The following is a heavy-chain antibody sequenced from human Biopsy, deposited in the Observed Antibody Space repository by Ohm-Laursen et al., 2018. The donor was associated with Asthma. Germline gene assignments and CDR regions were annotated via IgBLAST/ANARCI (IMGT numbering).Heavy chain of an antibody. CDR3: ARRAPAGIVVPPVGGGMDV. D-gene: IGHD3-22*01. CDR2: IYYSGST. CDR1: GGSNSSYN. J-gene: IGHJ6*02. Sequence: SLSRTGTVSGGSNSSYNWSRNRPAPGKGLEGIGYIYYSGSTNENPSLKSRVTITEDTSKNQFSLKQSSVTAADTAVYYGARRAPAGIVVPPVGGGMDVWGQGTTVTVSS. V-gene: IGHV4-59*01.